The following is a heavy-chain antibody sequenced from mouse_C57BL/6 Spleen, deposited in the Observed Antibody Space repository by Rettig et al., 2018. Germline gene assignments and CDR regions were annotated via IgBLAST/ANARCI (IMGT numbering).Heavy chain of an antibody. Sequence: EVKLVESGGGLVQPGGSLSLSCAASGFTFTDYYMSWVRQPPGKALEWLGFIRNKANGYTTEYSASVKGRFTSSRDNSQSILYLQMNALRAEDSATYYCASYGTYWYFDVWGTGTTVTVSS. V-gene: IGHV7-3*01. J-gene: IGHJ1*03. CDR3: ASYGTYWYFDV. CDR1: GFTFTDYY. CDR2: IRNKANGYTT. D-gene: IGHD2-14*01.